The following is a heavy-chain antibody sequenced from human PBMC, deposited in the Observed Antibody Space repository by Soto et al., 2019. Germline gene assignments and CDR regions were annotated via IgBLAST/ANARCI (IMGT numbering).Heavy chain of an antibody. D-gene: IGHD6-6*01. CDR1: GFTFSSYA. V-gene: IGHV3-23*01. J-gene: IGHJ4*02. Sequence: EVQLLESGGGLVQPGGSLRLSCAASGFTFSSYAMSWVRQAPGKGLEWVSAISGSGGNTYYADSVKGRFTISRDNSKNTLYHHMNSLRDDDTAVYYWANSLVARPYDYWGQGTLVTVSS. CDR3: ANSLVARPYDY. CDR2: ISGSGGNT.